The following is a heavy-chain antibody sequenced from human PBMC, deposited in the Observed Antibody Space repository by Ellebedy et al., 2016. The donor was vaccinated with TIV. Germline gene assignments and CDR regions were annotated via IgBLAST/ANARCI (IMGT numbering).Heavy chain of an antibody. J-gene: IGHJ4*02. CDR3: TRDRWEYYFDY. D-gene: IGHD1-26*01. CDR2: IRSKAYGGTT. CDR1: GFTFGDYA. Sequence: GESLKISCTASGFTFGDYAMSWFRQAPGKGLEWIGFIRSKAYGGTTEYAASVKGRFTISRDDSKSIAYLQMNSLKTVDTAVYYCTRDRWEYYFDYWGQGTLVTVSS. V-gene: IGHV3-49*03.